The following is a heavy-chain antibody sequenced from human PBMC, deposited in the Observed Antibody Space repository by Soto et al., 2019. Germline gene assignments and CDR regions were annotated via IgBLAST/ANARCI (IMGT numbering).Heavy chain of an antibody. J-gene: IGHJ4*02. CDR2: IYNIDNT. CDR3: ASGLSGDKVDQ. D-gene: IGHD2-21*01. CDR1: GGSVSDLIYY. V-gene: IGHV4-30-4*01. Sequence: QVQLQESGPGLVKPSQTLSLTCTVSGGSVSDLIYYWSWIRQPPGKGLEWIGHIYNIDNTHNNPSLKSRLTIAVDASKNQSSLNLTSVTAADTAVYYCASGLSGDKVDQWGQGTLLTVSS.